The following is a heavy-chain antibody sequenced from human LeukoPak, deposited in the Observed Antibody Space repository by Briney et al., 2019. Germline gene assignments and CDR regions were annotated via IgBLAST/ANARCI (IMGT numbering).Heavy chain of an antibody. Sequence: GASVKVSCKASGGTFTNHAITWVRQAPGQGLEWMGWISAYNGNTNYAQKLQGGVTMTTDTSTSTAYMELRSLRSDDTAVYYCTRDYYDSSGYYSFDYWGQGTLVTVSS. J-gene: IGHJ4*02. CDR3: TRDYYDSSGYYSFDY. CDR1: GGTFTNHA. V-gene: IGHV1-18*01. CDR2: ISAYNGNT. D-gene: IGHD3-22*01.